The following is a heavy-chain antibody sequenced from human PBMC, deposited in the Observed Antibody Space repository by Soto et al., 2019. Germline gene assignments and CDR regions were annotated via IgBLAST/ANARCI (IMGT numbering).Heavy chain of an antibody. V-gene: IGHV4-61*01. Sequence: ASETLSLTCTVSGGSVSSGSYYWSWIRQPPGKGLEWIGYIYYSGSTNYNPSLKSRVTISVDTSKNQFSLKLSSVTAADTAVYYCARAANYYGSAQGDWFDPWGQGTLVTVSS. J-gene: IGHJ5*02. CDR3: ARAANYYGSAQGDWFDP. D-gene: IGHD3-10*01. CDR1: GGSVSSGSYY. CDR2: IYYSGST.